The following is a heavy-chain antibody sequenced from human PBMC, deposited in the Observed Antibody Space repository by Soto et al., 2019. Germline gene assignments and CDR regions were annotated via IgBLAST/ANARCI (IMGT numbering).Heavy chain of an antibody. CDR3: TKKGQYHDSSACGRDCYMDV. V-gene: IGHV2-5*02. Sequence: QITLKESGPTLVNPTQTLTLTCTFSGFSFTTYGVGVGWIRQAPGKAPEWLALIYWDDQKTFRSSLESRLTITKDTSKDQVVLTSTNMDPVDTATYYCTKKGQYHDSSACGRDCYMDVWGKGTTVTVSS. CDR1: GFSFTTYGVG. CDR2: IYWDDQK. D-gene: IGHD2-2*01. J-gene: IGHJ6*04.